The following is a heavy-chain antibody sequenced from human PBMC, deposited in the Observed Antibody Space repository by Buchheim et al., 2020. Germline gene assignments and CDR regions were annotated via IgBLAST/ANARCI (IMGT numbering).Heavy chain of an antibody. Sequence: QVQVVESGGGVVQPGGSPRLSCGASGFSFRDYGMHWVRQAPGKGLEWVAVISYDGSKKYSGDSVKGRFTISRDNSKNKVYLQINSLRVEDTAVYYCTKAYYYGSGDYYSRLGYFFGMDVWGPGTT. V-gene: IGHV3-30*18. CDR1: GFSFRDYG. D-gene: IGHD3-10*01. J-gene: IGHJ6*02. CDR3: TKAYYYGSGDYYSRLGYFFGMDV. CDR2: ISYDGSKK.